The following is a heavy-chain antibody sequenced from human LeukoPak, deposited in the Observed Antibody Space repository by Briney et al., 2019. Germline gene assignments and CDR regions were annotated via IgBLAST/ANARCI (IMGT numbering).Heavy chain of an antibody. CDR1: GFTFSSYS. Sequence: GGSLRLSCAASGFTFSSYSMNWVRQAPGKGLEWVSYISSTSGTRYYADSVRGRFTISRDNAKNSLYLQVSSLRAEDTAVYYCARFRAAMVFWGQGTLVTVSS. CDR2: ISSTSGTR. J-gene: IGHJ4*02. D-gene: IGHD5-18*01. V-gene: IGHV3-48*01. CDR3: ARFRAAMVF.